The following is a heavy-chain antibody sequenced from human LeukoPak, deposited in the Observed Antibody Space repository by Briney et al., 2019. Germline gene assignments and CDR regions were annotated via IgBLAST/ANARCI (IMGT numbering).Heavy chain of an antibody. CDR1: GFTFSSYA. V-gene: IGHV3-23*01. D-gene: IGHD2-2*01. CDR2: ISGSGGST. J-gene: IGHJ4*02. Sequence: GSLRLSCAASGFTFSSYAMSWVRQAPGKGLEWVSAISGSGGSTYYADAVKGLFTISSNNSKTTLYLQMNSLRAEDTAVYYCAKQIPAALYYFDYWGQGTLVTVSS. CDR3: AKQIPAALYYFDY.